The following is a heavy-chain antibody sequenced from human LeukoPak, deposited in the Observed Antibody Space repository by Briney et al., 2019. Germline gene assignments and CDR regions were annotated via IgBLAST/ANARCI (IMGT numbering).Heavy chain of an antibody. CDR3: ARALTTVTNNWFDP. D-gene: IGHD4-11*01. CDR2: INSDGSST. CDR1: GFTFRSYW. Sequence: GGSLRLSCAASGFTFRSYWMHWVRQARGKGLVWVSRINSDGSSTSYADSVKGRFTISRDNAKNSLYLQMNSLRAEDTAVYYCARALTTVTNNWFDPWGQGTLVTVSS. J-gene: IGHJ5*02. V-gene: IGHV3-74*01.